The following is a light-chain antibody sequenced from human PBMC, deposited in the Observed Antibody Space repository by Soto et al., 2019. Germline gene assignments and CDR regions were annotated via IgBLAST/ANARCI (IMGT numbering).Light chain of an antibody. V-gene: IGKV3-15*01. CDR3: QQSNNWPPMYT. Sequence: EIVMTQSPATLSVSPGERATLSGRASQSVSSNLAWYQQKPGQAPRLLIYGASTRATGIPARFSGSGSGTECTLTISSLPSADFAVYYCQQSNNWPPMYTFGQGTKLEIK. CDR1: QSVSSN. J-gene: IGKJ2*01. CDR2: GAS.